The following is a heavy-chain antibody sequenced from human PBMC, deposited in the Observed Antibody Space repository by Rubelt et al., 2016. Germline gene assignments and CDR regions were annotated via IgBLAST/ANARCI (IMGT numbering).Heavy chain of an antibody. Sequence: EVQLVEYGGGLVQPGGSLSLSCAASGFTFSTYFMSWVRQAPGKGLEWVANMKGDGEIFYAASMKGRFTISRDNAKNLVYLRMKGRRAEDTAVYYCARDFRSNNGIYYSDYWGQGTLVTVSS. CDR1: GFTFSTYF. D-gene: IGHD3-22*01. CDR3: ARDFRSNNGIYYSDY. CDR2: MKGDGEI. J-gene: IGHJ4*02. V-gene: IGHV3-7*01.